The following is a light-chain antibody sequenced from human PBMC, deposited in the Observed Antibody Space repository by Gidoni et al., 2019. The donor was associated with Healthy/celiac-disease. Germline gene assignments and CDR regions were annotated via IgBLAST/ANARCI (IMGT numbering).Light chain of an antibody. CDR2: DDS. V-gene: IGLV3-21*02. Sequence: SYVLTHPPSVSLAPGQTARITCGGTNIGRKSVHWYQQKPGQAPLLVVYDDSDRPSGIPERFSGSNSGNTATLTISRVEAGDEADYYCQVWDSSSEVVFGGGTKLTVL. J-gene: IGLJ2*01. CDR3: QVWDSSSEVV. CDR1: NIGRKS.